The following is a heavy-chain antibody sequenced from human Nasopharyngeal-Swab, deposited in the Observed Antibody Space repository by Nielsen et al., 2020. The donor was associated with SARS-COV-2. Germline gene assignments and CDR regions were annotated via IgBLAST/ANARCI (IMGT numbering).Heavy chain of an antibody. CDR2: IRSRANSYAT. D-gene: IGHD3-22*01. J-gene: IGHJ4*02. V-gene: IGHV3-73*01. CDR1: GFIFSGSS. Sequence: GGSRRLSCAASGFIFSGSSLHWVRQASGKGLEGIGRIRSRANSYATVYAASVKGRFTISRDDSKNTAYLQMNSLKTEDTAVYYCARAKDDSSGSLFDYWGQGNLVTVSS. CDR3: ARAKDDSSGSLFDY.